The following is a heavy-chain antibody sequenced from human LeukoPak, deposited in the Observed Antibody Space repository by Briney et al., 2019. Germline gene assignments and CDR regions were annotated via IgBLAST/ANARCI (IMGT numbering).Heavy chain of an antibody. Sequence: GASVKVSCKASRYTFTGYYIHWVRQAPGQGLEWMGWLNPHNGGTNYPQTFQGRVTMTRDTSTSTVYMELSSLRSEDTAVYYCARGYLTGLIPWGQGTLVTVSS. CDR1: RYTFTGYY. V-gene: IGHV1-2*02. J-gene: IGHJ5*02. CDR3: ARGYLTGLIP. CDR2: LNPHNGGT. D-gene: IGHD3-9*01.